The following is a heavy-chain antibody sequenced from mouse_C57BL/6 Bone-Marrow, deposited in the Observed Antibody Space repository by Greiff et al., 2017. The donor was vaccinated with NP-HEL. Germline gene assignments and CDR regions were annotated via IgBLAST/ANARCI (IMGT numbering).Heavy chain of an antibody. CDR2: ISYDGSN. J-gene: IGHJ3*01. V-gene: IGHV3-6*01. D-gene: IGHD1-1*01. Sequence: VQLKESGPGLVKPSQSLSLSCSVSGYSITSCYYWNWIRQFPGNKLEWMGYISYDGSNNYNPSLKNRISITRDTSKNQFFLKLNSVTTEDTATYYCARGYGSSGAWFAYWGQGTLVTVSA. CDR3: ARGYGSSGAWFAY. CDR1: GYSITSCYY.